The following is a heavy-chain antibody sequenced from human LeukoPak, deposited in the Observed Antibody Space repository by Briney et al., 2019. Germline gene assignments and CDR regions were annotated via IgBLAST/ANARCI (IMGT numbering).Heavy chain of an antibody. D-gene: IGHD3-10*01. CDR1: GFPVSSTY. J-gene: IGHJ4*02. CDR2: IYSGGGT. V-gene: IGHV3-66*01. Sequence: GGSLRLSCAASGFPVSSTYMSWVRQAPGKGLEWVSVIYSGGGTYYADSVKGRFTISRDNSENKLYLQMNSLRAEDTAVYYCARDRSGMESDYWGQGTLVTVSS. CDR3: ARDRSGMESDY.